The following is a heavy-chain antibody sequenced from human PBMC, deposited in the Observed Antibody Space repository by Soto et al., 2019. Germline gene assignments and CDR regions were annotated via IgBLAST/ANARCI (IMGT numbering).Heavy chain of an antibody. Sequence: SSETLSLTCTVSGGSIISGYWSWIRQPPGKGLEWIGYISHSGNTNYNPSVKSRVTLSVDTPKNQFSLRLSSVTTADTAVYYCAGLRGYAGSPIDYWGQGTLVTVSS. CDR2: ISHSGNT. CDR1: GGSIISGY. J-gene: IGHJ4*02. D-gene: IGHD2-15*01. CDR3: AGLRGYAGSPIDY. V-gene: IGHV4-59*01.